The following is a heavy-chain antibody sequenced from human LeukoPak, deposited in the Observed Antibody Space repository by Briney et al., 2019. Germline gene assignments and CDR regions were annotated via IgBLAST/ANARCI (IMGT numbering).Heavy chain of an antibody. CDR2: IYYSGST. CDR1: GGSISSYY. Sequence: PSETLSLTCSVSGGSISSYYWSWIRQPPGKGLEWIGYIYYSGSTNYNPSLKSRVTISVDTSKNQFSLKLSSVTAADTAVYYCAGDSSGYSVPFYWGQGTLVTVSS. J-gene: IGHJ4*02. CDR3: AGDSSGYSVPFY. V-gene: IGHV4-59*01. D-gene: IGHD3-22*01.